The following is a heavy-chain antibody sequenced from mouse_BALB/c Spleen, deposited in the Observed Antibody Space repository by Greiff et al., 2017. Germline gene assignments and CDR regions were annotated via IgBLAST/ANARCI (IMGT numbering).Heavy chain of an antibody. V-gene: IGHV14-3*02. Sequence: VQLQQPGAELVKPGASVKLSCTASGFNFKDTYMHWVKQRPEQGLEWIGSIDPANGNTKYDPKFQGKATITADTSSNTAYLQLSSLTSEDYAVYNWDCCDYGWEDVDYWGEGTSVTVSA. CDR3: DCCDYGWEDVDY. CDR1: GFNFKDTY. D-gene: IGHD1-1*02. J-gene: IGHJ4*01. CDR2: IDPANGNT.